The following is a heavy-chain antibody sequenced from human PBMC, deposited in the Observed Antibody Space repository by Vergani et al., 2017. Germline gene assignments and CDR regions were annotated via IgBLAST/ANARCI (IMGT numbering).Heavy chain of an antibody. V-gene: IGHV3-23*01. CDR2: ISGSGGST. CDR3: AKVPWGSSNSL. Sequence: EVQLLESGGGLVQPGGSLRLSCAASGFTFSNYAMSWVRQAPGKGLEWVSAISGSGGSTYYADSGKGRFTISRDNSKNTMYLQMNSLRAEDTAVHYWAKVPWGSSNSLWGQGTLVTVSS. D-gene: IGHD4-11*01. J-gene: IGHJ4*02. CDR1: GFTFSNYA.